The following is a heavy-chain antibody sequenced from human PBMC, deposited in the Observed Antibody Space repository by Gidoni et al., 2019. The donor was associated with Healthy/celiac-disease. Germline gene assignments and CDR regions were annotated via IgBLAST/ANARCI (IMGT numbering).Heavy chain of an antibody. Sequence: EVQLVESGGGLVQPGGSLSLSCAASGFTVSSYLLRWVLQAPGKGLEWVANIKQDGSEKYYVDSVKGRFTISRDNAKNSLYLQMNSLRAEDTAVYYCAREGGGLYYDSSGYYYPFDYWGQGTLVTVSS. CDR1: GFTVSSYL. V-gene: IGHV3-7*03. CDR3: AREGGGLYYDSSGYYYPFDY. CDR2: IKQDGSEK. D-gene: IGHD3-22*01. J-gene: IGHJ4*02.